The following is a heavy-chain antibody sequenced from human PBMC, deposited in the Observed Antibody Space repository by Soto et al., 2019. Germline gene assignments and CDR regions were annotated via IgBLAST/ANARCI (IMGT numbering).Heavy chain of an antibody. CDR2: ISYDGSNK. CDR1: GFTFSSYA. J-gene: IGHJ4*02. D-gene: IGHD3-16*01. V-gene: IGHV3-30-3*01. CDR3: ATWGSIPGDY. Sequence: GGSLRLSCAASGFTFSSYAMHWVRQAPGKGLEWVAVISYDGSNKYYADSAKGRFTISRDNSKNTLYLQMNSLRAEDTAVYYCATWGSIPGDYWGQGTLVTVSS.